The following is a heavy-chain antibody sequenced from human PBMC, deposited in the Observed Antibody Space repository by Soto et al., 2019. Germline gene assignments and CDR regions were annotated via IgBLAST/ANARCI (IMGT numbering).Heavy chain of an antibody. CDR3: AKDRWLQLTYFDY. Sequence: QVQLVESGGGVGQPGRSLRLSCAASGFTFSSYGMHWVRQAPGKGLEWVAVISYDGSNKYYADSVKGRFTISRDNSKNTLYLQMNSLRAEDTAVYYCAKDRWLQLTYFDYWGQGTLVTVSS. J-gene: IGHJ4*02. CDR2: ISYDGSNK. V-gene: IGHV3-30*18. D-gene: IGHD5-12*01. CDR1: GFTFSSYG.